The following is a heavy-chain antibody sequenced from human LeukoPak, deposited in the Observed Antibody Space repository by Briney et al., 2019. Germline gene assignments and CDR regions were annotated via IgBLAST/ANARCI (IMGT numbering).Heavy chain of an antibody. Sequence: SETLSLTCAVSGGSISSYYWSWIRQPPGKGLEWIGYIHDSGSTNYNPSLNNRVTFSLDTSKNQFFLKLSSVTAADTSVYYCATYIVGAYNWCDPWGQGTLVTVSS. J-gene: IGHJ5*02. V-gene: IGHV4-59*01. CDR1: GGSISSYY. D-gene: IGHD1-26*01. CDR3: ATYIVGAYNWCDP. CDR2: IHDSGST.